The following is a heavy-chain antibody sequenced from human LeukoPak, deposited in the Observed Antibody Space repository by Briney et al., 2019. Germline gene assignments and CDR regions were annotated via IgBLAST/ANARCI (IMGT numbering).Heavy chain of an antibody. J-gene: IGHJ4*02. D-gene: IGHD4-17*01. CDR1: GYSISSGYY. CDR3: ARHGMTTVTTSD. Sequence: SETLSLTCAVSGYSISSGYYWGWTRQPPGKGVEWIGSIYHSGRPYYNPYHTSRVTRSVDKSTDQFAVELSSVTAADTAVYYCARHGMTTVTTSDWGQGTLVTVSS. CDR2: IYHSGRP. V-gene: IGHV4-38-2*01.